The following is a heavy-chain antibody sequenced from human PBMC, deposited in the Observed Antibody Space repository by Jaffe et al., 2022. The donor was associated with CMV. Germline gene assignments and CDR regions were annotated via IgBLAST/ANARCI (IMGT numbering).Heavy chain of an antibody. CDR2: ISWNSGSI. D-gene: IGHD5-18*01. Sequence: EVQLVESGGGLVQPGRSLRLSCAASGFTFDDYAMHWVRQAPGKGLEWVSGISWNSGSIGYADSVKGRFTISRDNAKNSLYLQMNSLRAEDTALYYCAKDKDGIQLWTFDYWGQGTLVTVSS. CDR1: GFTFDDYA. V-gene: IGHV3-9*01. CDR3: AKDKDGIQLWTFDY. J-gene: IGHJ4*02.